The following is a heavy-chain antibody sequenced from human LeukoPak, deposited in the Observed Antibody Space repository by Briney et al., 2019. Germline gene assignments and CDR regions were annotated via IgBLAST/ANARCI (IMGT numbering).Heavy chain of an antibody. V-gene: IGHV3-74*01. CDR3: VELTSMVEHY. D-gene: IGHD3-10*01. Sequence: PGGSLRLSCAASGFTFNSYWMHWVRQAPGKGLVWVSRINSDGSRTSYADFVKGRFTISRDNAKNTLYLQMNSLRAEDTAVYYCVELTSMVEHYWGQGTLVTVSS. CDR2: INSDGSRT. J-gene: IGHJ4*02. CDR1: GFTFNSYW.